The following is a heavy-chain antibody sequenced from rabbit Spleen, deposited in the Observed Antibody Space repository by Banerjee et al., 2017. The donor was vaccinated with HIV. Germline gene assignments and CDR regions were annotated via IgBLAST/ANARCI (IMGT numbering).Heavy chain of an antibody. D-gene: IGHD4-1*01. J-gene: IGHJ6*01. CDR3: ARAIVPWLGLTRLDL. CDR2: IDPFFGTT. V-gene: IGHV1S43*01. Sequence: QSLEESGGGLVKPGGTLTLTCTVSGFSFSTNWICWVRQAPGKGLEWIGYIDPFFGTTYFASWVNGRFTISSDNAQSTVDLKMTSLTAADTATYFCARAIVPWLGLTRLDLWGPGTLVTVS. CDR1: GFSFSTNW.